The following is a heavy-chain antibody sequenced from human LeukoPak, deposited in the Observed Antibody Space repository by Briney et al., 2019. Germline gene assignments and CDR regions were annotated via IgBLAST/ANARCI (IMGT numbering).Heavy chain of an antibody. D-gene: IGHD4-17*01. J-gene: IGHJ4*02. CDR1: GVTFSSYG. CDR3: VNGESFYGDYGFDY. Sequence: SGGSLRLSCAASGVTFSSYGMHWVREAPGKGREWLASIRSDNSDTYYADSVKGRFTISRDNSKNTLYLQMNNLRVEDTAVFYCVNGESFYGDYGFDYWGQGTLVTVSS. CDR2: IRSDNSDT. V-gene: IGHV3-30*02.